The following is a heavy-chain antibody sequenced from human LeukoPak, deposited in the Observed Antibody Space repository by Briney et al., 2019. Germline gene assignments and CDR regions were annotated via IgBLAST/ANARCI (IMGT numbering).Heavy chain of an antibody. CDR2: IKPDGSEI. D-gene: IGHD4-17*01. V-gene: IGHV3-7*01. Sequence: GGSLRLSCAVHGLTLSNYWMTWVRQAPGKGLEWVANIKPDGSEIDHVDSVKGRFTMSRDNAKKSLDLLMNGLTAEDTAVYYCARDRTYGALDIWGQGTMVTVSS. J-gene: IGHJ3*02. CDR1: GLTLSNYW. CDR3: ARDRTYGALDI.